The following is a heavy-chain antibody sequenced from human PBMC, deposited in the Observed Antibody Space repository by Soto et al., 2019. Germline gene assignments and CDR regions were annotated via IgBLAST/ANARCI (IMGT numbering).Heavy chain of an antibody. J-gene: IGHJ4*02. V-gene: IGHV3-74*01. CDR3: ANDGWCFDL. Sequence: GTLSLTCTVSGFFFTNFGMYWCLHVPGEGLVWVARVDTKGHSTNYAESVKGRFTISRDNAKDAVSLQKNCMRVEDTGVYYRANDGWCFDLWSQGPLVTVYS. D-gene: IGHD2-8*01. CDR2: VDTKGHST. CDR1: GFFFTNFG.